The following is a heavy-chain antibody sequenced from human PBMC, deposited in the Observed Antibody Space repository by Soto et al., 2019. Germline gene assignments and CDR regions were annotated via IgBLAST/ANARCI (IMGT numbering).Heavy chain of an antibody. J-gene: IGHJ4*02. V-gene: IGHV1-3*05. CDR1: GYTFTSYA. CDR3: SRGITLPTPLDY. D-gene: IGHD1-20*01. CDR2: INAGNGNT. Sequence: QVQLVQSGAEEKKPGASVKVSCKASGYTFTSYAMHWVRQAHGQRLEWMGWINAGNGNTKYSQKFQGRVTITRDTSASTAYMELSSLRSEDTAVYYCSRGITLPTPLDYWGQGTLVTVSS.